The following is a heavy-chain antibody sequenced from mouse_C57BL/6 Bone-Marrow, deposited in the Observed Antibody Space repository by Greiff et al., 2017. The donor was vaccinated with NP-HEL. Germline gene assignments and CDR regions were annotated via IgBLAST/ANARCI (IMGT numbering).Heavy chain of an antibody. CDR1: GFSFNTYA. D-gene: IGHD2-3*01. Sequence: EVKVVESGGGLVQPKGSLKLSCAASGFSFNTYAMNWVRQAPGKGLEWVARIRSKSNNYATYYADSVKDRFTISRDDSESMLYLQMNNLKTEDTAMYYCVRHGWGGFAYWGQGTLVTVSA. J-gene: IGHJ3*01. V-gene: IGHV10-1*01. CDR2: IRSKSNNYAT. CDR3: VRHGWGGFAY.